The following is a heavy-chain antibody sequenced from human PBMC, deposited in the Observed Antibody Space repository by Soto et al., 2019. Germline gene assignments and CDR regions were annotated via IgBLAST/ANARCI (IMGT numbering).Heavy chain of an antibody. V-gene: IGHV3-21*01. CDR2: ISSSSSYI. CDR1: GFTFSSYS. D-gene: IGHD6-13*01. Sequence: EVQLVESGGGLVKPGGSLRLSCAASGFTFSSYSMNWVRQAPGKGLEWVSSISSSSSYIYYADSVKGRFTISRDNAKNSLYLQMNSLRAEDRAVYYCARGKAAAAGTPYYYYGMDVWGQGTTVTVSS. J-gene: IGHJ6*02. CDR3: ARGKAAAAGTPYYYYGMDV.